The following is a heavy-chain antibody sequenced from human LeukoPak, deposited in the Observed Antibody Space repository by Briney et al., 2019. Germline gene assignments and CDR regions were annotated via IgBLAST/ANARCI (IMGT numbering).Heavy chain of an antibody. CDR3: ARDLYSSASDLYSSAWTGAFDV. CDR1: GYTFTGYY. D-gene: IGHD6-19*01. V-gene: IGHV1-2*02. Sequence: ASVKVSCKSSGYTFTGYYMFWVRQAPGQGLEWMAWINPNSGGTNYAQRFQGRVTLTRDTSIATAYMELSSLKSDDTAVYFCARDLYSSASDLYSSAWTGAFDVWGQGTMVTVSS. J-gene: IGHJ3*01. CDR2: INPNSGGT.